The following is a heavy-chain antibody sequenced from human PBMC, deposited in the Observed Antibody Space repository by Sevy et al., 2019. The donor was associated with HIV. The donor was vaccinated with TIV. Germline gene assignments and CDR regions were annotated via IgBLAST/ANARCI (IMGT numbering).Heavy chain of an antibody. CDR3: ARDQPGYPGGDAFDI. D-gene: IGHD2-2*03. V-gene: IGHV3-30*04. Sequence: GGSLRLSCAASGFTFSSYAMHWVRQAPGKGLEWVAVISYDGRNKYYADSVKGRFTISRDNSKNTLYLQMNSLRAEDRAVYYCARDQPGYPGGDAFDIWGQGTMVTVSS. J-gene: IGHJ3*02. CDR1: GFTFSSYA. CDR2: ISYDGRNK.